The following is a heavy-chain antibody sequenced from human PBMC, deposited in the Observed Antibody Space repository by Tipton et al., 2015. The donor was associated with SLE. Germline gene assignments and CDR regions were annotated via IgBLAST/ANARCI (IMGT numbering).Heavy chain of an antibody. D-gene: IGHD4-17*01. V-gene: IGHV4-59*01. CDR1: GGSISSYY. CDR3: ARDPPDYGDSL. J-gene: IGHJ4*02. CDR2: VYYTGNT. Sequence: TLSLTCTVSGGSISSYYWSWIRQPPGKGLEWIGFVYYTGNTNYNPSLKSRVAISEDTSKNQISLRLSSVTAADTAVYYCARDPPDYGDSLWGQGTLVTVSS.